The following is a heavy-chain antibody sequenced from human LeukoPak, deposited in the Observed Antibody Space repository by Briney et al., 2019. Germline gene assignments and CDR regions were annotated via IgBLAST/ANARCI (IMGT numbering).Heavy chain of an antibody. CDR2: IYYSGST. CDR1: GGSISSSSYY. V-gene: IGHV4-39*01. J-gene: IGHJ3*02. Sequence: SETLSLTCTVSGGSISSSSYYWGWIRQPPGKGLEWIGSIYYSGSTYYNPSLKSRVTISVDTSKNQFSLKLSSVTAADTAVYYCARKRAYDFWSGFLNDAFDIWGQGTMVTVSS. CDR3: ARKRAYDFWSGFLNDAFDI. D-gene: IGHD3-3*01.